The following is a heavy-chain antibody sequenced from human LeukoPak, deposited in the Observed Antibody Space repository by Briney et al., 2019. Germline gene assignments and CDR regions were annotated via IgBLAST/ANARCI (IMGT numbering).Heavy chain of an antibody. D-gene: IGHD3-3*01. J-gene: IGHJ4*02. CDR3: ARSRGPQYYDFWSGYYSVGFGY. V-gene: IGHV3-11*04. Sequence: PGGSLRLSCAASGFTFSDYYVSWIRQAPGKGLEWVSYISSSGSTIYYADSVKGRFTISRDNAKNSLYLQMNSLRAEDTAVYYCARSRGPQYYDFWSGYYSVGFGYWGQGTLVTVSS. CDR1: GFTFSDYY. CDR2: ISSSGSTI.